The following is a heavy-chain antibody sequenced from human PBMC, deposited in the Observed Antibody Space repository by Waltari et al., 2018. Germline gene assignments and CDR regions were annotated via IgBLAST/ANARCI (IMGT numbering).Heavy chain of an antibody. J-gene: IGHJ6*02. CDR2: IYYSGST. CDR3: ARAEYSSSSFYYYGMDV. V-gene: IGHV4-59*01. D-gene: IGHD6-6*01. CDR1: GGSISSYY. Sequence: QVQLQESGPGLVKPSATLSLTCTVSGGSISSYYWSWIRQPPGKGLEWIGYIYYSGSTNYNPSLKSRVTISVDTSKNQFSLKLSSVTAADTAVYYCARAEYSSSSFYYYGMDVWGQGTTVTVSS.